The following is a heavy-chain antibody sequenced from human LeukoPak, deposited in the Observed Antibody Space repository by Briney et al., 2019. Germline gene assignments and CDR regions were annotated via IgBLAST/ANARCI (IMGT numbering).Heavy chain of an antibody. CDR3: ATLNPCYDFFH. D-gene: IGHD3-3*01. CDR2: ISGSDSST. J-gene: IGHJ4*02. V-gene: IGHV3-23*01. CDR1: GFTFRSYA. Sequence: PGGSLRLSCAASGFTFRSYAMSWVRQAPGKGLEWVSAISGSDSSTYYADSVKGRFTISRDNSKNTLYLQMNSLRAEDTAVYYCATLNPCYDFFHWGQGTLVTVSS.